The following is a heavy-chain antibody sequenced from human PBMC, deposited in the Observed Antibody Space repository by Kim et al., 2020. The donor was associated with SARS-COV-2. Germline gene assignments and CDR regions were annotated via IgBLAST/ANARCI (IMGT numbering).Heavy chain of an antibody. J-gene: IGHJ4*02. V-gene: IGHV3-23*01. CDR2: ISGSGGST. CDR1: GFTFSSYA. CDR3: AKDSSGELYVGLDY. Sequence: GGSLRLSCAASGFTFSSYAMSWVRQAPGKGLEWVSAISGSGGSTYYADSVKGRFTISRDNSKNTLYLQMNSLRAEDTAVYYCAKDSSGELYVGLDYWGQGTLVTVSS. D-gene: IGHD2-15*01.